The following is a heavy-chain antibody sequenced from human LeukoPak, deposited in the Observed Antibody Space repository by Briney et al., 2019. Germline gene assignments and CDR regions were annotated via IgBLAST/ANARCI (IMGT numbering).Heavy chain of an antibody. D-gene: IGHD2-15*01. CDR3: ARGAPRYCSGGSCARSFDP. CDR1: GGSISSYY. J-gene: IGHJ5*02. V-gene: IGHV4-59*01. Sequence: SETLSLTCTVSGGSISSYYWSWMRQPPGKGLEWIGYIYYSGSTNYNPSLKSGATTSVETTSKQFSLKLSSVTAADTAVYYCARGAPRYCSGGSCARSFDPWGQGTLVTVSS. CDR2: IYYSGST.